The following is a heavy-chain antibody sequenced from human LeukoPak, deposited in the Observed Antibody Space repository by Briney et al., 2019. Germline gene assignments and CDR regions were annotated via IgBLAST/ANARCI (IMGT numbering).Heavy chain of an antibody. Sequence: GGSLRLSCAASGFTFSSYGMHWVRQAPGKGLEGVAVISYDGSNKYYADSVKGRFTISRDNSKNTLYLQMNSLRAEDTAVYYCAKDHGYCSGGSCYYFDYWGQGTLVIVSS. V-gene: IGHV3-30*18. CDR1: GFTFSSYG. CDR2: ISYDGSNK. J-gene: IGHJ4*02. D-gene: IGHD2-15*01. CDR3: AKDHGYCSGGSCYYFDY.